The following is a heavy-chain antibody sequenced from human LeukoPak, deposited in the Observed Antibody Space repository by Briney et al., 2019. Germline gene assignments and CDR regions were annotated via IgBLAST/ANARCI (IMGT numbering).Heavy chain of an antibody. J-gene: IGHJ4*02. D-gene: IGHD5-18*01. CDR3: TRNTDKALHYDY. CDR2: ITSKTYGETT. Sequence: GGSLRLSCTASGFSIVDYALSWFRLAPGEGLEWVGYITSKTYGETTQYAASVKGSFFISRDDSKNIAYLQMNSLNTGDTAVYYCTRNTDKALHYDYWGQGTLVTVSS. CDR1: GFSIVDYA. V-gene: IGHV3-49*03.